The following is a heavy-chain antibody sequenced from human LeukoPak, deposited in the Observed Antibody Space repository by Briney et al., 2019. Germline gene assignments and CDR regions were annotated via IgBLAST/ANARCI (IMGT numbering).Heavy chain of an antibody. CDR2: INPNSGGT. CDR1: GYTFTGYY. CDR3: ARDPYCSSTSCYGSAFDI. J-gene: IGHJ3*02. D-gene: IGHD2-2*01. V-gene: IGHV1-2*02. Sequence: GASVKVSCKASGYTFTGYYMHWVRQAPGQGLEWMGWINPNSGGTNYAQKFQGRVTMTRDTSISTAYMELSRLRSDDTAVYYCARDPYCSSTSCYGSAFDIWGQGTMVTVSS.